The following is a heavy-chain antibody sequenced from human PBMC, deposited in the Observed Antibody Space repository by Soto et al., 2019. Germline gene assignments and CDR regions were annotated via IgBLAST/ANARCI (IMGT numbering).Heavy chain of an antibody. J-gene: IGHJ4*02. V-gene: IGHV3-23*01. CDR3: AKGSYYYDSSGPTFDY. CDR1: EFTFSSYA. D-gene: IGHD3-22*01. Sequence: GGSLRLSCAASEFTFSSYAMTWVRQTPGKGLEWVSGISGSGDSTYYADSVKGRFTISRDNSKNTLYLQMNSLRAEDTAVYYCAKGSYYYDSSGPTFDYWGQGTLVTVSS. CDR2: ISGSGDST.